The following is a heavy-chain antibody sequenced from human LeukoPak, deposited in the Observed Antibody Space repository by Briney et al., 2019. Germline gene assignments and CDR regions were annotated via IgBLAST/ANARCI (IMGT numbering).Heavy chain of an antibody. CDR2: IYYSGST. Sequence: SETLSLTCTVSGGSISSGSYYWGWIRQPPGKGLEWIGYIYYSGSTYYNPSLKSRVTISVDTSKNQFSLKLSSVTAADTAVYYCARLLWFGESNYYMDVWGKGTTVTVSS. J-gene: IGHJ6*03. CDR1: GGSISSGSYY. V-gene: IGHV4-39*07. D-gene: IGHD3-10*01. CDR3: ARLLWFGESNYYMDV.